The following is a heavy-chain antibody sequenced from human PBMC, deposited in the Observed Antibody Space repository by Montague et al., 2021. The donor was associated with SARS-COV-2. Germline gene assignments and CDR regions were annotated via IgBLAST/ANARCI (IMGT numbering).Heavy chain of an antibody. CDR1: GFTFSSYS. J-gene: IGHJ6*02. CDR3: ARDPLDHGLWSSGSYYNAYYYYYGMDV. CDR2: ISSSSSYI. D-gene: IGHD3-10*01. V-gene: IGHV3-21*01. Sequence: SLRLSCAASGFTFSSYSMNWVRQAPGKGLEWVSSISSSSSYIYYADSVKGRFTTSRDNAKNSLYLQMNSLRAEDTAVYYCARDPLDHGLWSSGSYYNAYYYYYGMDVWGQGTTVTVSS.